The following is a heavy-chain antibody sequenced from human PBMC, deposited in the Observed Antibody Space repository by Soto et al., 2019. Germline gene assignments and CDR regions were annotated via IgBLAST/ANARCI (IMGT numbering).Heavy chain of an antibody. CDR2: ISSSSSYI. V-gene: IGHV3-21*01. CDR1: GFTFSSYS. D-gene: IGHD1-20*01. CDR3: ARANWNILHNWFDP. Sequence: GGSLRLSCAASGFTFSSYSMNWVRQAPGKGLEWVPSISSSSSYIYYADSVKGRFTISRGNAKNSLYLQMNSLRAEDTAVYYCARANWNILHNWFDPWGQGTLVTVSS. J-gene: IGHJ5*02.